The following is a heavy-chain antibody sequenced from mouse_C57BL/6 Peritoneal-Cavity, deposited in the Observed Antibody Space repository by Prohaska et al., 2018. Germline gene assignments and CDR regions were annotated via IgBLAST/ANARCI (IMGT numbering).Heavy chain of an antibody. D-gene: IGHD2-4*01. V-gene: IGHV1-26*01. CDR2: INPNNGGT. Sequence: HGKSLEWIGDINPNNGGTSYNQKFKGKATLTVDKSSSTAYMELRSLTSEDSAVYYCARGDYDYDPFAYWGQGTLVTVSA. J-gene: IGHJ3*01. CDR3: ARGDYDYDPFAY.